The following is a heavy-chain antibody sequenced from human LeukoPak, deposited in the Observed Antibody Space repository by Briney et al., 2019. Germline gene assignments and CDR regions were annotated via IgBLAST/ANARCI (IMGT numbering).Heavy chain of an antibody. D-gene: IGHD2-21*02. J-gene: IGHJ4*02. Sequence: GGSLRLSCAASGFTFSNYAMSWVRQAPGKGLEWVSATSGSVGSTYYADSVSGRVTISRDNSNNTLYLQMNSLRAEDTAVQYCAKDRVTAIPYSFDYWGEGAPVTVSS. V-gene: IGHV3-23*01. CDR3: AKDRVTAIPYSFDY. CDR1: GFTFSNYA. CDR2: TSGSVGST.